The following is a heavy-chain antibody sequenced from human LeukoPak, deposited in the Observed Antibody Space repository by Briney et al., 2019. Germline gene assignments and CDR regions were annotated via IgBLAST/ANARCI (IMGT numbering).Heavy chain of an antibody. CDR1: GFTFGSYW. V-gene: IGHV3-7*05. J-gene: IGHJ4*02. CDR3: ARDAPDYGDFYDF. D-gene: IGHD4-17*01. CDR2: IKQDGSQK. Sequence: PGGSLRLSCAASGFTFGSYWMTWVRQAPGKGLEWVANIKQDGSQKYYVDSVKGRFTISRDNAKNSLYLQMNSLRAEDTAVYYCARDAPDYGDFYDFWGQGTLVTVSS.